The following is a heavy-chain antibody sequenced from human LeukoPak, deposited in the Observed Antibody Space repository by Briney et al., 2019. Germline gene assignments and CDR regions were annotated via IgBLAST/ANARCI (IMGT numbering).Heavy chain of an antibody. CDR2: MYYSGST. Sequence: SETLSLTCTVSGGSISSSYYYWGWIRQPPGKGLEWIGSMYYSGSTYYNPSLKSRVTISVDSSRNQFSLRLTSVTAADTAVYYCTRGFDHAKSGYWGQGTLVTVSS. V-gene: IGHV4-39*01. J-gene: IGHJ4*02. D-gene: IGHD1-14*01. CDR1: GGSISSSYYY. CDR3: TRGFDHAKSGY.